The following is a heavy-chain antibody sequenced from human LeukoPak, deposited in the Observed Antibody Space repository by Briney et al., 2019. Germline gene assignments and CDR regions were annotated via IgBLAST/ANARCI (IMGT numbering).Heavy chain of an antibody. CDR2: IYSGGST. Sequence: GGSLRLSCAASGFTVSSNYMSWVRQAPGKGLEWVPVIYSGGSTYYADSVKGRFTISRDNSKNTLYLQMNSLRAEDTAVYYCARRTVGATGFDYWGQGTLVTVSS. V-gene: IGHV3-53*01. CDR3: ARRTVGATGFDY. CDR1: GFTVSSNY. D-gene: IGHD1-26*01. J-gene: IGHJ4*02.